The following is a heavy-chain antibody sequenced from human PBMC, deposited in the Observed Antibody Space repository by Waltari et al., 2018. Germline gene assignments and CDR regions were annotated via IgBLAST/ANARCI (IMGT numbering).Heavy chain of an antibody. CDR1: GYSISRGYY. V-gene: IGHV4-38-2*01. CDR3: ASFWRLDY. Sequence: QVQLQESGPGLVKPSETLSLTCAVSGYSISRGYYWGWIRQPPGKGLEWIGSIYHSGSTYYNPSLKSRVTISVDTSKNQFSLKLSSVTAADTAVYYCASFWRLDYWGQGTLVTVSS. CDR2: IYHSGST. J-gene: IGHJ4*02.